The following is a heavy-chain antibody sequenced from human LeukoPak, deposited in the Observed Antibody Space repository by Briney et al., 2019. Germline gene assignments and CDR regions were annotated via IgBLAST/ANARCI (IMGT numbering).Heavy chain of an antibody. D-gene: IGHD4-17*01. CDR1: GFTFSNAW. V-gene: IGHV3-15*01. Sequence: EGSLRLSCAASGFTFSNAWMSWVREAPGKGLEWVGRIKSKTDGGTTDYAAPVKGRFTISRDDSKNTLYLQMNSLKTEATAVYYCTTADGDPLSDYWGQGTLVTVSS. CDR2: IKSKTDGGTT. J-gene: IGHJ4*02. CDR3: TTADGDPLSDY.